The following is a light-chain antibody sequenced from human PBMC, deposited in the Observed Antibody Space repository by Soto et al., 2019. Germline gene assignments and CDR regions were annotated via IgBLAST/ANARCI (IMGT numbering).Light chain of an antibody. J-gene: IGKJ1*01. Sequence: IGVTQSPGALSLSPGEKATLSCRASQSVGDTFLSWYQQKPGLAPRLLIYGVSNRATGIPDRFSGSGSGTDFILTISSLEPEDFAMYYCGQFVSSPPRTFGQGTKVDIK. CDR2: GVS. V-gene: IGKV3-20*01. CDR1: QSVGDTF. CDR3: GQFVSSPPRT.